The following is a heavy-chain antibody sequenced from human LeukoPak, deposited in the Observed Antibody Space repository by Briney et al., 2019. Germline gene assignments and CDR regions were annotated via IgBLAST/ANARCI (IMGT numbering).Heavy chain of an antibody. CDR1: GFTFSSYD. CDR2: IGYGGDT. D-gene: IGHD3-9*01. V-gene: IGHV3-13*04. J-gene: IGHJ4*02. Sequence: GGSLRLSCAASGFTFSSYDMHWVRQATGKGLEWVSAIGYGGDTHYSGSVKGRFTISRENAKNSLYLQMNSLGAGDTAVYYCARGNILTGYMYWGQGTLVTVSS. CDR3: ARGNILTGYMY.